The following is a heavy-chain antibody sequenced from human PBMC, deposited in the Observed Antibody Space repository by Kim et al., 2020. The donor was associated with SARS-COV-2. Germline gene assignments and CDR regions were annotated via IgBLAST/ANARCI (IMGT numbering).Heavy chain of an antibody. D-gene: IGHD2-2*01. CDR2: INHSGST. V-gene: IGHV4-34*01. J-gene: IGHJ5*02. Sequence: SETLSLTCAVYGGSFSGYYWSWIRQPPGKGLEWIGEINHSGSTNYNPSLKSRVTISVDTSKNQFSLKLSSVTAADTAVYYCARGHSGPAASSWFDPWGQGTLVTVSS. CDR1: GGSFSGYY. CDR3: ARGHSGPAASSWFDP.